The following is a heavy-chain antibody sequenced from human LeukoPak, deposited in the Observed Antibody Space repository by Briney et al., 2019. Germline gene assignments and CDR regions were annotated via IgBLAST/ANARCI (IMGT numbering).Heavy chain of an antibody. D-gene: IGHD6-6*01. CDR2: INHSGDT. CDR1: GGSFSGYF. J-gene: IGHJ3*02. CDR3: ARHEFGSSSAAFDT. V-gene: IGHV4-34*01. Sequence: SETLSLTRAVHGGSFSGYFWSWIRQPPGKGLEYIGEINHSGDTTYNPSLKTRVTISVDTSKNQFSLNMISVTAADTAVYYCARHEFGSSSAAFDTWGQGTMVIVSS.